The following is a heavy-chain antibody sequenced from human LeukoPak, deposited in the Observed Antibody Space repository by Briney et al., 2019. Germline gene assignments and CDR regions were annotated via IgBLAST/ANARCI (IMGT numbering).Heavy chain of an antibody. Sequence: GGSLRLSSAASGFTFGPFWMHWVRQAPGKGLVWVSRMNTDGSTTTYADSVKGRFSISRDNAKNTLYLQMNSLRAEDTAVYYCARQDGYNWGAFDIWGQGTMVTVSS. CDR2: MNTDGSTT. CDR3: ARQDGYNWGAFDI. J-gene: IGHJ3*02. D-gene: IGHD5-24*01. CDR1: GFTFGPFW. V-gene: IGHV3-74*03.